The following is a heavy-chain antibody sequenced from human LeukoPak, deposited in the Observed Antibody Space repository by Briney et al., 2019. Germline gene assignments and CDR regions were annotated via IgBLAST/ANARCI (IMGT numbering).Heavy chain of an antibody. V-gene: IGHV3-30*03. Sequence: GGSLRLSCAASGFTFSSYGMHWVRQAPGKGLEWVAVISYDGSNKYYADSVKGRFTISRDNSKNSLYLQMNSLRAEDTAVYYCARDGHYDILTGYFQDWGQGTLVTVSS. CDR3: ARDGHYDILTGYFQD. J-gene: IGHJ1*01. CDR1: GFTFSSYG. D-gene: IGHD3-9*01. CDR2: ISYDGSNK.